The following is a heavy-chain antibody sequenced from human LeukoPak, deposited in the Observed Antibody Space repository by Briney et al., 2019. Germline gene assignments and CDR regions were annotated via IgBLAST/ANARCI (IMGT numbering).Heavy chain of an antibody. CDR1: GGSISSSSYY. D-gene: IGHD5-24*01. J-gene: IGHJ4*02. V-gene: IGHV4-39*07. CDR2: INHSGST. CDR3: ARGQRWLQCSDY. Sequence: SETLSLTCTVSGGSISSSSYYWGWISQPPGKGLEWIGEINHSGSTNYNPSLKSRVTISVDTSKNQFSLKLSSVTAADTAVYYCARGQRWLQCSDYWGQGTLVTVSS.